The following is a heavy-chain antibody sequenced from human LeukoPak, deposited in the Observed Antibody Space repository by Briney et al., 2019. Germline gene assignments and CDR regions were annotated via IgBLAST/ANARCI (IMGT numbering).Heavy chain of an antibody. CDR3: ARTNLRGVGPYYYGMDV. V-gene: IGHV1-69*13. CDR1: GGTFSSYA. CDR2: IIPIFGTA. J-gene: IGHJ6*02. D-gene: IGHD3-10*01. Sequence: SVKVSCKASGGTFSSYAISWVRQAPGQGLEWMGGIIPIFGTANYAQKFQGRVTITADESTSTAYMELSSLRSEDTAVYYCARTNLRGVGPYYYGMDVWGQGTTVTVSS.